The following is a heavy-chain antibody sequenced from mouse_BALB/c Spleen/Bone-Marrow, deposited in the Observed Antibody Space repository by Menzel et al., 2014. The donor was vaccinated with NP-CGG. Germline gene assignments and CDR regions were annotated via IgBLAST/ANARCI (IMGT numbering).Heavy chain of an antibody. CDR3: AREEYGNYDRFIDY. CDR1: GYTFTNYW. J-gene: IGHJ2*01. V-gene: IGHV1-63*02. Sequence: QVHVKQSGAELVRPGTSVKISCKASGYTFTNYWLSWVKQRPGHGLEWIGDIYPGGGYTNFNERFKGKATLTADTSSSTAYMQLSSLTSEDSAVYFCAREEYGNYDRFIDYWGQDTTLTVSS. CDR2: IYPGGGYT. D-gene: IGHD2-10*02.